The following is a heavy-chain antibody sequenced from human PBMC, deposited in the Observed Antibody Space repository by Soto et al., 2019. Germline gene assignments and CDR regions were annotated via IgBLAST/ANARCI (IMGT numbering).Heavy chain of an antibody. D-gene: IGHD3-3*01. CDR1: GYTFTGYY. J-gene: IGHJ4*02. V-gene: IGHV1-2*04. CDR2: INPNSGGT. CDR3: ARGDDFWSGYYYY. Sequence: ASVKVSCKASGYTFTGYYIHWVRQAPGQGLEWMGWINPNSGGTNFAQKFQGWVTMTRDTSISTAYMELSRLRSDDTAVYYCARGDDFWSGYYYYWGQGTLVTVSS.